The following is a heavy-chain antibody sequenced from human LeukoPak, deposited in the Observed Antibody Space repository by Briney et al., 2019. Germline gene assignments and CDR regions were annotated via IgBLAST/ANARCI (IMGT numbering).Heavy chain of an antibody. D-gene: IGHD5-12*01. CDR1: GGTFSSYA. J-gene: IGHJ4*02. CDR3: ARAGIVATIADPFDY. V-gene: IGHV1-69*01. CDR2: IIPIFGTA. Sequence: GASVKVSCKASGGTFSSYAISWVRQAPGQGLEWMGGIIPIFGTANYAQKFQGRVTIAADESTSTAYMELSSLRSEDTAVYYCARAGIVATIADPFDYWGQGTLVTVSS.